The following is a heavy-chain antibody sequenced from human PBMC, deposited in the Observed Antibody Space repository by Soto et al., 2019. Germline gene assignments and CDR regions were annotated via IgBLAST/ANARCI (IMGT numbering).Heavy chain of an antibody. Sequence: GESLKISCKGSGCSFTSYWIGWVRQMPGKGLEWMGIIYPGDSDTRYSPSFQGQVTISADKSISTAYLQWSSLKASDTAMYYCARHGRGGDRYCSSTSCPGMDVWGRGTTVTVSS. D-gene: IGHD2-2*01. V-gene: IGHV5-51*01. CDR1: GCSFTSYW. CDR3: ARHGRGGDRYCSSTSCPGMDV. CDR2: IYPGDSDT. J-gene: IGHJ6*02.